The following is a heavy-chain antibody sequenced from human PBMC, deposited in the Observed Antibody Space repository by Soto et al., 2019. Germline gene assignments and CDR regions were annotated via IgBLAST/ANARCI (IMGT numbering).Heavy chain of an antibody. Sequence: EVQLLESGGGLVQPGGSLRLSCVVSGFTFGSYAMSWVCQAPAKGPEWVAILGGNGFTTYYADSVKGRFTISGDKSTSTLFLQMNSLRADDTGVYYCAKALRPSLNFFYYMDVWGRGTSVTVSS. CDR2: LGGNGFTT. D-gene: IGHD2-2*01. CDR1: GFTFGSYA. V-gene: IGHV3-23*01. CDR3: AKALRPSLNFFYYMDV. J-gene: IGHJ6*03.